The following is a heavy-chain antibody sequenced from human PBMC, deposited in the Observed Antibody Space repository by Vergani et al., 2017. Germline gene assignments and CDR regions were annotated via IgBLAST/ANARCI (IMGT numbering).Heavy chain of an antibody. D-gene: IGHD1-26*01. CDR3: ARPQRGIVGATAVDY. CDR1: GYSFTSYW. CDR2: IYPGDSDT. J-gene: IGHJ4*02. Sequence: EVQLVQSGAEVKKPGESLKISCKGSGYSFTSYWIGWVRQMPGKGLEWMGIIYPGDSDTRYSPSFHGQVTISADKSISTAYLQWSSLQASDTAMYYCARPQRGIVGATAVDYWGQGTLVPVS. V-gene: IGHV5-51*01.